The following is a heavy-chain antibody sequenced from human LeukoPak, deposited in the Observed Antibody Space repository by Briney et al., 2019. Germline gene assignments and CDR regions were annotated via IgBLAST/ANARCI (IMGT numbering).Heavy chain of an antibody. CDR1: GVTLSPYG. CDR2: ISYEGGTQ. V-gene: IGHV3-30*18. CDR3: AKEGTPQVSTWYDL. J-gene: IGHJ5*02. Sequence: PGMSLRLSCAASGVTLSPYGMHWVRQAPGTGLEWVAVISYEGGTQHYADSVKGRFIISRDNPRNTLYLQMNILRTEDTAVYFCAKEGTPQVSTWYDLWGQGTQVIVSS. D-gene: IGHD3-10*01.